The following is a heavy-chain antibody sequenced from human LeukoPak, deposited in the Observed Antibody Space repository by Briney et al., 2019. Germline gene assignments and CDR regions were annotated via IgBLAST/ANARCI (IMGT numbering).Heavy chain of an antibody. Sequence: PGGSLRLSCAASGFTFSSYAMSWVRQAPGKGLEWVSAIRGSGGSTYYADSVKGRFTISRDNSKNTLYLQMNSLRAEDTAVYYCATEYYDFWSGYYRFDYWGQGTLVTVSS. J-gene: IGHJ4*02. D-gene: IGHD3-3*01. CDR2: IRGSGGST. CDR1: GFTFSSYA. CDR3: ATEYYDFWSGYYRFDY. V-gene: IGHV3-23*01.